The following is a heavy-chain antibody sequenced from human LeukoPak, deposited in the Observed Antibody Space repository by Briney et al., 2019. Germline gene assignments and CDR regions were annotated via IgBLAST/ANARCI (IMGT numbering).Heavy chain of an antibody. D-gene: IGHD3-22*01. Sequence: PSETLSLTCAVYGGSFSGYYWSWIRQPPGKGLEWIGEINHSGSTNYNPSLKSRVTISVDTSKNQFSLKLSSVTAADTAVYYCARHRYYDSSGYRHWGQGTLVTVSS. J-gene: IGHJ4*02. V-gene: IGHV4-34*01. CDR1: GGSFSGYY. CDR2: INHSGST. CDR3: ARHRYYDSSGYRH.